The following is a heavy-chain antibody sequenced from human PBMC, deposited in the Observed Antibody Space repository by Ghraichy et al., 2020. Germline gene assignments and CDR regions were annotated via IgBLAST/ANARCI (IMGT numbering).Heavy chain of an antibody. Sequence: GGSLRLSCAASGFTFSSYAMSWVRQAPGKGLEWVSVISGSGGSTYYADSVKGRFTISRDNSKNTLYLQMNSLRAEDTAVYYCAKNSLGSEEEAGGFDYWGQGTLVTVSS. CDR3: AKNSLGSEEEAGGFDY. CDR1: GFTFSSYA. D-gene: IGHD2-8*02. CDR2: ISGSGGST. V-gene: IGHV3-23*01. J-gene: IGHJ4*02.